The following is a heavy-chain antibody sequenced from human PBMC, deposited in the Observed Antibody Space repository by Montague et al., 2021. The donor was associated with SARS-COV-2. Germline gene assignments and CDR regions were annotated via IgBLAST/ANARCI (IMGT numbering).Heavy chain of an antibody. CDR1: GFSLNTSGMC. J-gene: IGHJ4*02. CDR3: ARSYGDYRDSYFDY. D-gene: IGHD4-17*01. V-gene: IGHV2-70*01. Sequence: VKPTQTLTLTCTFSGFSLNTSGMCVSWIRQPPGKSLEWLALIXXXXDXYYSTSLKTRLTISKDTSNNQVVLTMTNMDPIDTATYYCARSYGDYRDSYFDYWGQGTLVTVSS. CDR2: IXXXXDX.